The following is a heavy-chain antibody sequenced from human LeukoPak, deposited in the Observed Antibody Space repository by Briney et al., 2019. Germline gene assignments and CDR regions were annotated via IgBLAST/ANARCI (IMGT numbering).Heavy chain of an antibody. V-gene: IGHV1-18*01. CDR1: GYTFTSYG. CDR3: ARGGWFDP. Sequence: ASVKVSCKTSGYTFTSYGINWVRQAPGRGLEWMGRISAHNGNANYAQKFQGRVTMTRDTSTSTVYMELSSLRSEDTAVYYCARGGWFDPWGQGTLVTVSS. CDR2: ISAHNGNA. J-gene: IGHJ5*02.